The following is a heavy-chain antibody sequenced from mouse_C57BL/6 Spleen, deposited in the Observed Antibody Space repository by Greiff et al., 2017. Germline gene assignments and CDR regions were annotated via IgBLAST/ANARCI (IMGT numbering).Heavy chain of an antibody. D-gene: IGHD1-1*01. CDR3: AICYYGSSYAYWYFDV. Sequence: QVQLQQPGAELVKPGASVKVSCKASGYTFTSYWMHWVKQRPGQGLEWIGRIHPSDSDTNYNQKFKGKATLTVDKSSSTAYMQLSSLTSEDSAVYSGAICYYGSSYAYWYFDVWGTGTTVTVSS. CDR1: GYTFTSYW. J-gene: IGHJ1*03. V-gene: IGHV1-74*01. CDR2: IHPSDSDT.